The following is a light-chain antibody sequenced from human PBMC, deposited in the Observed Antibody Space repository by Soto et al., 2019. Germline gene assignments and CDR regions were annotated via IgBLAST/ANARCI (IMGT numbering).Light chain of an antibody. CDR2: NNN. Sequence: QSVLTQPPSASGTPGQRVFISCSGSGPNIGNNNVYWYQHVPGTAPRIVIHNNNLRPSWVPDRFSGSKSGTSGSLAISGLRSEDEADYYCAAWDDSLSAVVFGGGTKVTVL. V-gene: IGLV1-47*02. CDR3: AAWDDSLSAVV. CDR1: GPNIGNNN. J-gene: IGLJ2*01.